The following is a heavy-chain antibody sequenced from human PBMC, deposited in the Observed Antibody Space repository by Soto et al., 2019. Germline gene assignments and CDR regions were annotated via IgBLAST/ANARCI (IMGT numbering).Heavy chain of an antibody. D-gene: IGHD3-9*01. J-gene: IGHJ4*02. V-gene: IGHV4-31*03. Sequence: QVQLQESGPGLVKPSQTLSLTCTVSGGSISSGGYYWSWIRQHPGKGLEWIGYIYYSGSTYYNPSLKSRVXXXVXXSKNQFSLKLSSVTAADTAVYYCAVTDILTRYPRYWGQGTLVTVSS. CDR2: IYYSGST. CDR3: AVTDILTRYPRY. CDR1: GGSISSGGYY.